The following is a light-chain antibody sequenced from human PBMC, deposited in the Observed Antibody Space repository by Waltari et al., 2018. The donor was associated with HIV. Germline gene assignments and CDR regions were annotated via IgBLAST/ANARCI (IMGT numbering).Light chain of an antibody. CDR3: QSYDSSLSGATV. J-gene: IGLJ1*01. CDR2: GTS. CDR1: SSNIGAGYD. Sequence: QSVLTQPPSVSGAPGQRVTISCTGSSSNIGAGYDVHWYQQLPGTAPKLLIFGTSNRPSGVPDRFSGSKSGTSASLAITGLRAEDEADYYCQSYDSSLSGATVFGTGTKVTV. V-gene: IGLV1-40*01.